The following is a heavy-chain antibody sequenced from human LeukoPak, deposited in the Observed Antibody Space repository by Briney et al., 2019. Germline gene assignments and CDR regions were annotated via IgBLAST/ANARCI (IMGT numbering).Heavy chain of an antibody. V-gene: IGHV1-8*01. D-gene: IGHD2-15*01. CDR1: GYTFTSYD. CDR2: MNPNSGNT. Sequence: ASVKVSCKASGYTFTSYDINWVRQATGQGLEWMGWMNPNSGNTGYAQKFQGRVTMTRDTSISTAYMELSRLRSDDTAVYYCARDVYCSGGSCYYYYMDVWGKGTTVTISS. J-gene: IGHJ6*03. CDR3: ARDVYCSGGSCYYYYMDV.